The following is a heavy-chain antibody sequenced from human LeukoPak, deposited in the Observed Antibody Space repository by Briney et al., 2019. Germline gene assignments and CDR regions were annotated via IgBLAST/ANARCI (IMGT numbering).Heavy chain of an antibody. CDR1: GFTFSSYA. D-gene: IGHD1-1*01. V-gene: IGHV3-30-3*01. Sequence: GGPLRLSCAASGFTFSSYAMHWVRQAPGKGLEWVAVISYDGSNKYYADSVKGRFTISRDNSKNTLYLQMNSLRPEDTSVYYCAEDQKLQPFHYWGQGTLVTVSS. CDR2: ISYDGSNK. CDR3: AEDQKLQPFHY. J-gene: IGHJ4*02.